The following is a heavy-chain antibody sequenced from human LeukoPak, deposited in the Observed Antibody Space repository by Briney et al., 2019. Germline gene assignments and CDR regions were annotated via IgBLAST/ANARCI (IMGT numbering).Heavy chain of an antibody. D-gene: IGHD5-18*01. CDR1: GGSISSGGYY. V-gene: IGHV4-31*03. Sequence: YPSDTLSLTCTVSGGSISSGGYYWSWIRPHPGKGLQWIGYIYHSGSTYYNPSHKSRVTISGDTSKNQFSQRVNSVTAADTAVYFCATDDTVISVFDMWGERTMGTVSS. CDR3: ATDDTVISVFDM. J-gene: IGHJ3*02. CDR2: IYHSGST.